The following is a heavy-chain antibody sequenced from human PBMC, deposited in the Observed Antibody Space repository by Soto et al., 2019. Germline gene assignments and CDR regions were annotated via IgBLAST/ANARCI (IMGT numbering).Heavy chain of an antibody. Sequence: GESLKISCKGSGYSFTSYWIGWVRQMPGKGLEWMGIIYPGDSDTRYSPSFQGQVTISADKSISTAYLQWSSLKASDTAMYYCARLGLDGYNYQSLDYWGQGTLVTVSS. V-gene: IGHV5-51*01. J-gene: IGHJ4*02. CDR3: ARLGLDGYNYQSLDY. CDR1: GYSFTSYW. D-gene: IGHD5-12*01. CDR2: IYPGDSDT.